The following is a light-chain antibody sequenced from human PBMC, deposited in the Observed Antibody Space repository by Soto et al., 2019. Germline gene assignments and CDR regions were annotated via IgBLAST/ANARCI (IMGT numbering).Light chain of an antibody. V-gene: IGLV2-8*01. J-gene: IGLJ3*02. CDR2: EVN. CDR1: SSDIGGYNS. Sequence: QSALTQPPSVSGSPGQSITISCSGTSSDIGGYNSVSWYQHHPGKDPKLMIYEVNKRPSGVPDRFSGSKSANTASLTVSGLLAEDEADYYCSSYAGSNTCVFGGGTKLTVL. CDR3: SSYAGSNTCV.